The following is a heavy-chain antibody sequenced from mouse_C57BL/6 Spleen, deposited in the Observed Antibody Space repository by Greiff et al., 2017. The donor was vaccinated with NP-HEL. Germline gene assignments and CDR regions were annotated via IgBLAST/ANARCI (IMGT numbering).Heavy chain of an antibody. CDR2: INYDGSST. CDR1: GFTFSDYY. D-gene: IGHD2-5*01. Sequence: EVKLMESEGGLVQPGSSMKLSCTASGFTFSDYYMAWVRQVPEKGLEWVANINYDGSSTYYLDSLKSRFIISRDNAKNILYLQMSSLKSEDTATYYCARDGGSNYVEGAMDYWGQGTSVTVSS. J-gene: IGHJ4*01. V-gene: IGHV5-16*01. CDR3: ARDGGSNYVEGAMDY.